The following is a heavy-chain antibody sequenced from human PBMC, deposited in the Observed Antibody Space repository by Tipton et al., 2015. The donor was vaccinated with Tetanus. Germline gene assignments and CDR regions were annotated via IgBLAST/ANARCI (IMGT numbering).Heavy chain of an antibody. CDR3: ARIGWLQQNKPAFDI. CDR2: VHYSGST. J-gene: IGHJ3*02. V-gene: IGHV4-59*01. CDR1: GGSISSYY. D-gene: IGHD6-19*01. Sequence: TLSLTCTVSGGSISSYYWTWIRQPPGRGLEWIGYVHYSGSTNYSPSLRSRVTLSVDTSKNQFSLELSSVTAADTAVYYCARIGWLQQNKPAFDIWGQGTVVTVSS.